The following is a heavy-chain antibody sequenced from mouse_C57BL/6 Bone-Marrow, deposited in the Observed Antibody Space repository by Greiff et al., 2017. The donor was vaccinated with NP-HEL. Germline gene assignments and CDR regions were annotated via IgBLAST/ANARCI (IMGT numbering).Heavy chain of an antibody. D-gene: IGHD1-1*01. Sequence: EVQLQQSGPELVKPGASVKMSCKASGYTFTDYNMHWVKQSHGKSLEWIGTINPNNCGTNYHQKFKGKATLTVYKSYSTAYLELRSLTSEDSAVYYCAKTGMYCGSSYGYWGQGTTLTVSS. CDR3: AKTGMYCGSSYGY. V-gene: IGHV1-22*01. CDR2: INPNNCGT. CDR1: GYTFTDYN. J-gene: IGHJ2*01.